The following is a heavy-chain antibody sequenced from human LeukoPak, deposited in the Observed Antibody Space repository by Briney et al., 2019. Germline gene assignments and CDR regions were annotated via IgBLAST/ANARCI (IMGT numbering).Heavy chain of an antibody. J-gene: IGHJ6*04. V-gene: IGHV3-30*18. CDR3: AKDSGSGRGLYYYGMDV. CDR2: ISSDGNNT. Sequence: GGSLRLSCAASGLIFSSYGVHWVRQAPGKGLEWVAVISSDGNNTYYADSVKGRFTISRDNSKNTLYLQMDSLRAEDTAVYYWAKDSGSGRGLYYYGMDVWGKGTTVPVSS. D-gene: IGHD3-10*01. CDR1: GLIFSSYG.